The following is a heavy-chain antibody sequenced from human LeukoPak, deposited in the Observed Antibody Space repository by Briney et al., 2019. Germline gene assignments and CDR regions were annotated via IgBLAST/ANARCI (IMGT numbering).Heavy chain of an antibody. CDR3: AREHYDFWSGYSKSNDY. V-gene: IGHV3-74*01. Sequence: PAGSLRLSCAASGFTFSSYWMHWVRQAPGKGLVWVSRINSDGSSTSYADSVKGRFTISRDNAKNTLYLQMNSLRADNTAVYYCAREHYDFWSGYSKSNDYWGQGTLVTVSS. D-gene: IGHD3-3*01. CDR2: INSDGSST. J-gene: IGHJ4*02. CDR1: GFTFSSYW.